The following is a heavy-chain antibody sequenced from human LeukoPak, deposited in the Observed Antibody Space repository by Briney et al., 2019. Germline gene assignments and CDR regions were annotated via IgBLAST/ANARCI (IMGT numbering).Heavy chain of an antibody. V-gene: IGHV4-59*01. Sequence: PSETLSLTCNISAGSIRNYYWTWFRQPPGKGLEWIGYVYYSGSTNYNPSLKSRVTISVDTSKNQFSLKLSSVTAADTAVYYCARGRAARPFDYWGQGTLVTVSS. CDR3: ARGRAARPFDY. J-gene: IGHJ4*02. CDR1: AGSIRNYY. D-gene: IGHD6-6*01. CDR2: VYYSGST.